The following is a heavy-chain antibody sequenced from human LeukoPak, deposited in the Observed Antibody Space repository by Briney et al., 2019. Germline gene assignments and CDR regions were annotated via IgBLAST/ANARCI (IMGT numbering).Heavy chain of an antibody. J-gene: IGHJ4*02. CDR1: GFTFSSYD. V-gene: IGHV3-13*05. CDR3: ARAAYYGSGSYVSYYFDY. D-gene: IGHD3-10*01. CDR2: IGTAGDP. Sequence: GGSLRLSCAASGFTFSSYDMHWVRQATGKGLEWVSAIGTAGDPCYPGSVKGRFTISRENAKNSSYLQMNSLRAGDTAVYYCARAAYYGSGSYVSYYFDYWGQGTLVTVSS.